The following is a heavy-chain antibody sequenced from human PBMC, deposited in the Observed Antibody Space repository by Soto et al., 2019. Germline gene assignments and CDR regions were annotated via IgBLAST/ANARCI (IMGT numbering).Heavy chain of an antibody. V-gene: IGHV3-30-3*01. CDR1: GFTFSSYA. CDR2: ISYDGSNK. D-gene: IGHD6-6*01. CDR3: ARERLRLAARPGGYFDY. Sequence: GGSLRLSCAASGFTFSSYAMHWVRQAPGKGLEWVAVISYDGSNKYYADSVKGRFTISRDNSKNTLYLQMNSLRAEDTAVYYCARERLRLAARPGGYFDYWGQGTLVTVSS. J-gene: IGHJ4*02.